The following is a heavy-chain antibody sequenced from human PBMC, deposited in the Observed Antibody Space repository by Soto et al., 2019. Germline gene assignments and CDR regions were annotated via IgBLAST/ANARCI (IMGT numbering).Heavy chain of an antibody. CDR1: GGSINSYW. J-gene: IGHJ4*02. D-gene: IGHD2-2*01. CDR3: ARDIGSYAYAEGY. Sequence: LSLTCSVSGGSINSYWWSWIRQPAGKGLEWIGRVYSSGTTDYNPSLNSRATMSVETSKNQFSLKLTSVTAADTAVYYCARDIGSYAYAEGYWGQGIQVTVS. V-gene: IGHV4-4*07. CDR2: VYSSGTT.